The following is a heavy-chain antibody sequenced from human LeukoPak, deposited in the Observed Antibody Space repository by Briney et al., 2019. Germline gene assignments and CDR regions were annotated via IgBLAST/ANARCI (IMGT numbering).Heavy chain of an antibody. CDR3: ARDGTPIYSSGWVYMDV. J-gene: IGHJ6*04. CDR1: GGSISSSSYY. Sequence: LSLTCTVSGGSISSSSYYWGWIRQPPGTGLEWISYISASGSLTHYADSVEGRFTISRDNAKNSLYLQMNNLRGEDTGLYYCARDGTPIYSSGWVYMDVWGKGTTVTISS. CDR2: ISASGSLT. V-gene: IGHV3-11*05. D-gene: IGHD6-25*01.